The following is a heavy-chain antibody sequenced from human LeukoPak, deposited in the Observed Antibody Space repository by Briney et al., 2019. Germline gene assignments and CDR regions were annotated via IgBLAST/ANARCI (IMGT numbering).Heavy chain of an antibody. CDR1: GYTFTGYY. V-gene: IGHV1-2*02. CDR3: ARDRTTVTIFDY. D-gene: IGHD4-17*01. CDR2: IHPNSGGT. Sequence: ASVKVSCKASGYTFTGYYMHWIRQAPGQGLEWMGWIHPNSGGTNSAQRFQGRVTMTMDTSITTVYMEVSGLRSDDTAVYFCARDRTTVTIFDYWGQGTLVTVSS. J-gene: IGHJ4*02.